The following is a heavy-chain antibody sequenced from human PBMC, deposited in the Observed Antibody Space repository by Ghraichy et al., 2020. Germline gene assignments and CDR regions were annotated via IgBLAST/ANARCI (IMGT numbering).Heavy chain of an antibody. D-gene: IGHD1-26*01. Sequence: GGSLRLSCAASGFTFSSCTMNWVRQAPGKRLEWVSSISSSSSYIYYADSVKGRFTISRDNAKNSLFLQMNSLRAEDTAVYYCATGVGVGTTYFDYWGQGTLVTVSS. CDR1: GFTFSSCT. CDR3: ATGVGVGTTYFDY. CDR2: ISSSSSYI. V-gene: IGHV3-21*01. J-gene: IGHJ4*02.